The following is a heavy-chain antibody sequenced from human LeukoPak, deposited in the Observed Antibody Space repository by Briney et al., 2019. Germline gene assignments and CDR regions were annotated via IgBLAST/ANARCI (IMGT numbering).Heavy chain of an antibody. CDR3: ARRGYSSSSFWAFDI. Sequence: SETLSLTCAVSGGSISSGGYSWSWIRQPPGKGLEWIGYIYHSGSTYYNPSLKSRVTISVDTSKNQFSLKLSSVTAADTAVYYCARRGYSSSSFWAFDIWGQGTMVAVSS. D-gene: IGHD6-6*01. CDR1: GGSISSGGYS. CDR2: IYHSGST. J-gene: IGHJ3*02. V-gene: IGHV4-30-2*03.